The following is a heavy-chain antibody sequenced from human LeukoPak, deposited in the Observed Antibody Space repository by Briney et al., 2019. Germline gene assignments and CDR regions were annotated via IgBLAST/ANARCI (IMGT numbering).Heavy chain of an antibody. Sequence: GGSLRLSCAASGFSLSSYGMSWVRQAPGKGLEWVANIKQDGSEKYYVDSVKGRFTISRDNAKNSLYLQMNSLRAEDTAVYYCARVDTTTLRFLEWLTLYNWFDPWGQGTLVTVSS. CDR1: GFSLSSYG. J-gene: IGHJ5*02. CDR2: IKQDGSEK. V-gene: IGHV3-7*01. D-gene: IGHD3-3*01. CDR3: ARVDTTTLRFLEWLTLYNWFDP.